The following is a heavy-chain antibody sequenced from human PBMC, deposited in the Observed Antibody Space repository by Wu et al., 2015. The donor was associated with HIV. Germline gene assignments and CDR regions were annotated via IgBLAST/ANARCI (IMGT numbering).Heavy chain of an antibody. CDR2: IIPIFGTA. CDR3: ARPRWGSSGYHSSYYYYGMDV. V-gene: IGHV1-69*13. Sequence: QVQLVQSGAEVTKPGSSVKVSCKASGGTFSSYAISWVRQAPGQGLEWMGRIIPIFGTANYAQKFQGRVTITADESTSTAYMELSSLRSEDTAVYYCARPRWGSSGYHSSYYYYGMDVWGQGTTVTVSS. J-gene: IGHJ6*02. D-gene: IGHD3-22*01. CDR1: GGTFSSYA.